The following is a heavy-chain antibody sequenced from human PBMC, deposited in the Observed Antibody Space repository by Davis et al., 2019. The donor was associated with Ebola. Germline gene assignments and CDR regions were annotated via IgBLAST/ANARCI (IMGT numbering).Heavy chain of an antibody. D-gene: IGHD1-26*01. V-gene: IGHV4-34*01. Sequence: PSETLSLTCAVNGGSFSGYFWTWVRQPPGRGLEWIGDVSEGGGDNYKPSLKSRVTISMDTSKNHFSLRLSSVTAADTAVYFCTRGRGSQYGMDVWGQGTTVTVSS. CDR3: TRGRGSQYGMDV. CDR2: VSEGGGD. CDR1: GGSFSGYF. J-gene: IGHJ6*02.